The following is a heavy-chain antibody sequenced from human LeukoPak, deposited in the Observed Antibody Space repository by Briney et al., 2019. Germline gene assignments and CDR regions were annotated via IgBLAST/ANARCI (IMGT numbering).Heavy chain of an antibody. CDR1: GFTFSSNW. J-gene: IGHJ1*01. V-gene: IGHV3-7*01. D-gene: IGHD6-13*01. CDR3: ARDPPLITAAGSRYFQH. CDR2: IKQDGSEK. Sequence: GGSLRLSCAASGFTFSSNWMSWVRQAPGKGLEWVANIKQDGSEKYYVDSVRGRFTISRDNAKNSLYLQMNSLRAEDTAVYYCARDPPLITAAGSRYFQHWGQGTLVTVSS.